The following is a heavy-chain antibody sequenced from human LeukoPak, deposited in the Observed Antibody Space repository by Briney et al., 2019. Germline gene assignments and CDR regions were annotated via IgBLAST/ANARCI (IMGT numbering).Heavy chain of an antibody. Sequence: ASVKVSCKASGDTFSSYGISWVRQAPVQGLEWLGYISAYNGNTNYAQKVQGRITMTTATSTSTAYMEMRSLRSDDTAVYYCARDCSGSSCYWIHWGQGTLVTVSS. V-gene: IGHV1-18*01. D-gene: IGHD2-15*01. CDR3: ARDCSGSSCYWIH. J-gene: IGHJ4*02. CDR2: ISAYNGNT. CDR1: GDTFSSYG.